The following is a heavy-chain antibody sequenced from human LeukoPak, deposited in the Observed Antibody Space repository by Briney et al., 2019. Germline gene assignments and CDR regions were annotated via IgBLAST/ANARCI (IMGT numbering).Heavy chain of an antibody. CDR1: GFTFSSYG. J-gene: IGHJ4*02. Sequence: GGSLRLSCAASGFTFSSYGMHWARQAPGKGLEWVAVISYDGSNKYYADSVKGRFTISRDNSKNTLYLQMNSLRAEDTAVYYCAKPDYYDSRGPDYWGQGTLVTVSS. D-gene: IGHD3-22*01. CDR2: ISYDGSNK. CDR3: AKPDYYDSRGPDY. V-gene: IGHV3-30*18.